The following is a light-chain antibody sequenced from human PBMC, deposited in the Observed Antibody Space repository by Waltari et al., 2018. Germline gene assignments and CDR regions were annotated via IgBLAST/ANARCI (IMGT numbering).Light chain of an antibody. J-gene: IGKJ5*01. CDR3: QQYDNLLPIT. CDR2: DAS. CDR1: QDICNY. Sequence: DIQMTQSPSSLSASVGDRVTITCQASQDICNYLNWYQQKPGKAPKLLIFDASNLETGVPSRFSGSGSGTNFTCTISSLQPEDIATYYCQQYDNLLPITFGQGTRLEIK. V-gene: IGKV1-33*01.